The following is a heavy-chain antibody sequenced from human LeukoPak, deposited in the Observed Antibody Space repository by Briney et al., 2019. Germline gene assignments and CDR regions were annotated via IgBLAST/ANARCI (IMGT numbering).Heavy chain of an antibody. Sequence: GGSLRLSCAASRFTFSSYAMSWVRQAPGKGLEWVSTISSSGGYTYYADSVKGRFTISRDNSKNTLYLQMNSLRAEDTAVYYCARDWFGELPYNDYWGQGTLVTVSS. CDR3: ARDWFGELPYNDY. V-gene: IGHV3-23*01. CDR1: RFTFSSYA. CDR2: ISSSGGYT. J-gene: IGHJ4*02. D-gene: IGHD3-10*01.